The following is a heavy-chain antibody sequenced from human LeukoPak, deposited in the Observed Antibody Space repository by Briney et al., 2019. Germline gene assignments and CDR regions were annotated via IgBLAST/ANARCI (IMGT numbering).Heavy chain of an antibody. Sequence: PGRSLRLSCAASGFTFSSYGMHWVRQAPGKGQEWVAVISYDGSNKYYADSVKGRFTISRDNSKNTLYLQMNSLRAEDTAVYYCAKSSGGYYYYYGMDVWGQGTTVTVSS. J-gene: IGHJ6*02. CDR3: AKSSGGYYYYYGMDV. V-gene: IGHV3-30*18. D-gene: IGHD3-3*01. CDR1: GFTFSSYG. CDR2: ISYDGSNK.